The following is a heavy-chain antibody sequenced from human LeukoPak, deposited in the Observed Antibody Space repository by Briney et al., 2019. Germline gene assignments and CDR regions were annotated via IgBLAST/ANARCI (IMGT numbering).Heavy chain of an antibody. CDR2: IIPIFGTA. J-gene: IGHJ5*02. CDR3: ARDLVA. CDR1: GYTFISYG. D-gene: IGHD6-6*01. V-gene: IGHV1-69*13. Sequence: GASVKVSCKASGYTFISYGISWVRQAPGQGLEWMGGIIPIFGTANYAQKFQGRVTITADESTSTAYMELSSLRSEDTAVYYCARDLVAWGQGTLVTVSS.